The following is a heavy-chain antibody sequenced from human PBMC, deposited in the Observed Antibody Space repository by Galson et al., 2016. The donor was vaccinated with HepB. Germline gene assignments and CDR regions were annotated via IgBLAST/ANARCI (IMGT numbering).Heavy chain of an antibody. J-gene: IGHJ5*02. CDR2: ISGRGGST. V-gene: IGHV3-23*01. CDR3: ARCRDDSCFAALDL. Sequence: SLRLSCAAPGFIFSKYTMHWVRQAPGKGLEWVSTISGRGGSTSYAASVKGRFTISRDNSKNTLYLQMNSLRPEDTAVYYWARCRDDSCFAALDLWGLGTQVTVS. D-gene: IGHD2-15*01. CDR1: GFIFSKYT.